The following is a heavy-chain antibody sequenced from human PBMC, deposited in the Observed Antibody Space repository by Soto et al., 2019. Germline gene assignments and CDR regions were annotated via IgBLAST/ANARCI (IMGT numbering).Heavy chain of an antibody. Sequence: QVQLVESGGGVVQPGRSLRLSCAASGITFNNYGFRWVRQAPGKGLEWVAVISSDGSDKDYVDSVKGRFTISRDNIRNTLYLEMNSLRAEDTAVYYCAKDAYYGSSGYYYYFDYWGQGTLVTVSS. CDR3: AKDAYYGSSGYYYYFDY. CDR1: GITFNNYG. D-gene: IGHD3-22*01. V-gene: IGHV3-30*18. CDR2: ISSDGSDK. J-gene: IGHJ4*02.